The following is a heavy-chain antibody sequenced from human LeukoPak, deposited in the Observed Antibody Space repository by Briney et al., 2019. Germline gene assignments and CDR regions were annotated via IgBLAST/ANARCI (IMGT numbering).Heavy chain of an antibody. CDR2: IYYSGST. CDR3: ARVKRKYQLLKPLHETPSHYFDY. Sequence: RTSETLSLTCTVSGGSISSYYWSWIRQPPGKGLEWIGYIYYSGSTYYNPSLKSRVTISLDTSKNQFSLKVSSVTAADTAVYYCARVKRKYQLLKPLHETPSHYFDYWGQGTLVTVSS. V-gene: IGHV4-59*12. CDR1: GGSISSYY. J-gene: IGHJ4*02. D-gene: IGHD2-2*01.